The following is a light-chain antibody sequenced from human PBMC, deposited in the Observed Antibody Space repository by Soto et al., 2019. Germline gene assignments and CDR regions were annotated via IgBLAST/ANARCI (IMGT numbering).Light chain of an antibody. V-gene: IGKV1-5*01. Sequence: DIQVAQSPSTLSASVGDRVTITCRASQPISTWLAWYKEKPGKAPKLLIYDASSLEGGVQSRFSGSGSGTEFTLTISSLQPDEWTTYYGHQYNYYRPTVGQGTKVDIK. CDR3: HQYNYYRPT. CDR1: QPISTW. CDR2: DAS. J-gene: IGKJ1*01.